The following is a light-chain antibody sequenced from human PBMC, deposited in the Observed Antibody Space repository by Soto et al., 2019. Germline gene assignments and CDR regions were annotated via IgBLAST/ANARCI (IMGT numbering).Light chain of an antibody. CDR1: SSDVGNYIY. J-gene: IGLJ3*02. CDR2: DVS. V-gene: IGLV2-14*01. CDR3: NSYTTSNTWV. Sequence: QSVLTQPASVSGSPGQSITISCTGTSSDVGNYIYVTWYQQHPGKAPKLLIYDVSNRPSGVSSRFSGSKSGNTASLTISGLQAEDEADYYCNSYTTSNTWVFSGGTKLTVL.